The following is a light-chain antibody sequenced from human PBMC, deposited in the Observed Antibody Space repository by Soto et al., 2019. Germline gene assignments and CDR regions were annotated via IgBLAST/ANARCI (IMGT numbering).Light chain of an antibody. CDR1: SNDIGHYNS. V-gene: IGLV2-14*01. J-gene: IGLJ3*02. CDR2: EVS. CDR3: ASYTRNVTVV. Sequence: QSVLTQPASVSGSPGQSITISCTGTSNDIGHYNSVSWYQQHPAKAPKLMISEVSNRPSGISNRFSGSKSGNTAFLTISGLQAEDEADYYCASYTRNVTVVFGGGTKLTVL.